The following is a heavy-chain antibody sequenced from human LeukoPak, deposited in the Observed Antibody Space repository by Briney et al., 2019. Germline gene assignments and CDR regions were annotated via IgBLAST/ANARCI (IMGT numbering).Heavy chain of an antibody. CDR1: GDTVPNNSAA. CDR2: TYYRSKWYY. Sequence: SQTLSLTCHISGDTVPNNSAAWNWIRQSPSRGLEWLGRTYYRSKWYYDYAVSVKSRITISPDTSKNQFSLQLNSVTADDTAVYYCARGFALDFWGQGTMVTVSS. J-gene: IGHJ3*01. V-gene: IGHV6-1*01. CDR3: ARGFALDF.